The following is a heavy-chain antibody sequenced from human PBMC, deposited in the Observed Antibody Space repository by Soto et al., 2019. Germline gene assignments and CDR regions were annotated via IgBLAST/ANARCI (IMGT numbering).Heavy chain of an antibody. D-gene: IGHD3-16*02. CDR2: IYYSGST. V-gene: IGHV4-39*01. CDR3: ARHANDYIWGSYRPQFDY. CDR1: GGSISSSSYY. Sequence: SETLCLTCTVSGGSISSSSYYWGWIRQPPGKGLEWIGSIYYSGSTYYNPSLKSRVTISVDTSKNQFSLKLSSVTAADTAVYYCARHANDYIWGSYRPQFDYWGQGTLVPVSS. J-gene: IGHJ4*02.